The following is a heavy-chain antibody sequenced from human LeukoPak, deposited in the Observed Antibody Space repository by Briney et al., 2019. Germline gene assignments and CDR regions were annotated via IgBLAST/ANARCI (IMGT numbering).Heavy chain of an antibody. CDR3: TTDILDYCSTTSCQKGNS. CDR1: GYILTELS. D-gene: IGHD2-2*01. Sequence: ASVKVSCKVSGYILTELSMHWVRQAPGKGLEWMGGFDPEDDETIYTQKFQGRVTMTEDTSTDTAYMELSSLRSEDTAVYFCTTDILDYCSTTSCQKGNSWGQGTLVTVYS. V-gene: IGHV1-24*01. J-gene: IGHJ4*02. CDR2: FDPEDDET.